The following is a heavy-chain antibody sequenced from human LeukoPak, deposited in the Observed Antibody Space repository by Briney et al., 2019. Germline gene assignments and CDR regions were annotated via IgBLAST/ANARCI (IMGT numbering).Heavy chain of an antibody. J-gene: IGHJ5*02. Sequence: PPETLSLTCTVSGGSISGGGYYWSWIRQHPGKGLEWIGYIYYSGSTYYNPSLKSRVTISVDTSKNQFSLKLSSVTAADTAVYYCAAYMVRGVSNWFDPWGQGTLVTVSS. D-gene: IGHD3-10*01. V-gene: IGHV4-31*03. CDR3: AAYMVRGVSNWFDP. CDR2: IYYSGST. CDR1: GGSISGGGYY.